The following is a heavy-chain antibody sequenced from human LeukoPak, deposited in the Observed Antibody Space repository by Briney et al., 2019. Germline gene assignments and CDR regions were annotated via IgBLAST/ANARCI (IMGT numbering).Heavy chain of an antibody. Sequence: KPSETLSLTCTVSGGSISSYYWSWIRQPPGKGLEWIGYIYYSGSTNYNPSLKSRVTISVDTSKNQFSPKLSSVTAADTAVYYCARLTVTARIYNWFDPWGQGTLVTVSS. D-gene: IGHD4-11*01. J-gene: IGHJ5*02. V-gene: IGHV4-59*01. CDR3: ARLTVTARIYNWFDP. CDR2: IYYSGST. CDR1: GGSISSYY.